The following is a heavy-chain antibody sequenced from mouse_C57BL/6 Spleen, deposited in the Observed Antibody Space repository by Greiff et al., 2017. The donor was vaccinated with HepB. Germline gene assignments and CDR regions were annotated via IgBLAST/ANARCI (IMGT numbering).Heavy chain of an antibody. CDR1: GYTFTSYW. Sequence: VQLQQSGAELVMPGASVKLSCKASGYTFTSYWMHWVKQRPGQGLEWIGEIDPSDSYTNYNQKFKGKSTLTVDKSSSTAYMQLSSLTSEDSAVYYCARSGTATGFANGGKGTLVTVSA. J-gene: IGHJ3*01. CDR3: ARSGTATGFAN. V-gene: IGHV1-69*01. CDR2: IDPSDSYT. D-gene: IGHD3-3*01.